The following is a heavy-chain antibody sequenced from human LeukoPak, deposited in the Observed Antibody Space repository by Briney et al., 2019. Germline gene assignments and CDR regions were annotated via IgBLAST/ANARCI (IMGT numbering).Heavy chain of an antibody. J-gene: IGHJ6*03. CDR1: GGSFSGYY. D-gene: IGHD1-1*01. Sequence: PSETLSLTCAVYGGSFSGYYWSWVRQPPGKGLEWIGFIYYSGSTDYNPSLKSRVTISVDTSKNQFSLKLSSVTAADTAVYYCARFGTRQLVRGYYYYMDVWGKGTTVTVSS. CDR2: IYYSGST. CDR3: ARFGTRQLVRGYYYYMDV. V-gene: IGHV4-59*01.